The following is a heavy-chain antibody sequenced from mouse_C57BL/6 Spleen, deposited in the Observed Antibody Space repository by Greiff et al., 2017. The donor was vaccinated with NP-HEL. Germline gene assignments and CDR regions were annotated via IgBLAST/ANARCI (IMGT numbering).Heavy chain of an antibody. CDR2: IHPNSGST. D-gene: IGHD2-3*01. Sequence: QVQLQQPGAELVKPGASVKLSCKASGYTFTSYWMHWVKQRPGQGLEWIGMIHPNSGSTNYNEKFKSKATLTVDKSSSTAYMQLSSLTSEDSAVYYCARFYDGWYFDVWGKGTTVTVSS. J-gene: IGHJ1*03. CDR1: GYTFTSYW. V-gene: IGHV1-64*01. CDR3: ARFYDGWYFDV.